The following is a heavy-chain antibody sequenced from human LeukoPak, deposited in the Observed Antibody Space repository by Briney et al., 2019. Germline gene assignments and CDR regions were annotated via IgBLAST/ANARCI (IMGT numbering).Heavy chain of an antibody. CDR3: ASTSGSYGYDAFDI. CDR2: IIPIFGTA. V-gene: IGHV1-69*13. CDR1: GGTFSSYA. J-gene: IGHJ3*02. Sequence: GASVKVSCKAPGGTFSSYAISWVRQAPGQGLEWMGGIIPIFGTANYAQKFQGRVTITAGESTSTAYMELSSLRSEDTAVYYCASTSGSYGYDAFDIWGQGTMVTVSS. D-gene: IGHD1-26*01.